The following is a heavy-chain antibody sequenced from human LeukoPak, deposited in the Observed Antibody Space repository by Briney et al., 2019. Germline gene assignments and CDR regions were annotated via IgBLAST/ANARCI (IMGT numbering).Heavy chain of an antibody. J-gene: IGHJ6*03. D-gene: IGHD6-13*01. CDR2: INPNSGGT. CDR1: GYTFTGYY. Sequence: ASVKVSCKASGYTFTGYYMHWVRQAPGQGLEWMGRINPNSGGTNDAQKFQGRVTMTRDTSISTAYMELSRLRSDDTAVYYCARARGVAAGRDYYYYYYMDVWGKGTTVTVSS. V-gene: IGHV1-2*06. CDR3: ARARGVAAGRDYYYYYYMDV.